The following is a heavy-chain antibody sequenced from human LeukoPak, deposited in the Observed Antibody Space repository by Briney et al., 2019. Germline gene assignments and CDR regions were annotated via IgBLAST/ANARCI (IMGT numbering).Heavy chain of an antibody. Sequence: SETLSLTCTVSGGSISSSSYYWGWIRQPPGKGLEWIGDINHSGSTNYNPSLTSRVTISVDPSKNQFSLNLSSVTAADTAVYYCAPPPYYYDANGYSVAWGQGTLVTVSS. V-gene: IGHV4-39*07. CDR3: APPPYYYDANGYSVA. J-gene: IGHJ5*02. CDR2: INHSGST. D-gene: IGHD3-22*01. CDR1: GGSISSSSYY.